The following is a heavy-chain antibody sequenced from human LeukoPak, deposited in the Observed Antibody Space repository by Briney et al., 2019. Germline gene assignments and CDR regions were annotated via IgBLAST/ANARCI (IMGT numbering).Heavy chain of an antibody. D-gene: IGHD3-3*01. V-gene: IGHV3-11*01. CDR2: ISSSGSTL. J-gene: IGHJ6*03. Sequence: SGGSLRLSCAASGFTFSDYYMSWIRQAPGKGLEWVSYISSSGSTLYYADSVKGRFTISRDNAKNSLYLQMNSLRAEDTAVYYCARARSRSSEWLLHYYHMDVWGKGTTVTVSS. CDR3: ARARSRSSEWLLHYYHMDV. CDR1: GFTFSDYY.